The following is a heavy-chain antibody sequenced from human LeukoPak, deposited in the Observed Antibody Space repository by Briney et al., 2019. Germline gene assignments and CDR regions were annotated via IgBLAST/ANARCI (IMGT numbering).Heavy chain of an antibody. CDR3: ARRLGYCSSTSCSK. V-gene: IGHV3-48*03. CDR2: ISSSGSTI. CDR1: GFTFSSYE. Sequence: PGGSLRLSCAASGFTFSSYEMNWVRQAPGKGLEWVSYISSSGSTIYYADSVKGRSTISRDNAKNSLYLQMNSLRAEDTAVYYCARRLGYCSSTSCSKWGQGTLVTVSS. J-gene: IGHJ4*02. D-gene: IGHD2-2*01.